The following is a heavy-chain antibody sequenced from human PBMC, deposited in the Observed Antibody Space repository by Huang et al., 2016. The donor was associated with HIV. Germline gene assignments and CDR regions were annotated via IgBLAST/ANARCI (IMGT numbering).Heavy chain of an antibody. J-gene: IGHJ6*03. V-gene: IGHV4-34*01. CDR3: ARGQGGYYYYYMDV. CDR1: GGSFSGYY. Sequence: QVQLQQWGAGLLRPSETLSLTCAVYGGSFSGYYGTWIHQPPGKGLEWIGEINHSASTNYNPSLKSRVTISVDTSRNQFSLTLTSVTAADTAVYYCARGQGGYYYYYMDVWGKGTTVTVSS. CDR2: INHSAST.